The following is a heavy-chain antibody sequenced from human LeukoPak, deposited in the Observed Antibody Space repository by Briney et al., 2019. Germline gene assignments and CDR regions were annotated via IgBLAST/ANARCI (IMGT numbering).Heavy chain of an antibody. CDR2: ISGSGGST. CDR1: GFTFSSYA. CDR3: ARDTSRLKHGSGPEDY. D-gene: IGHD3-10*01. V-gene: IGHV3-23*01. J-gene: IGHJ4*02. Sequence: GGSLRLSCAASGFTFSSYAMSWVRQAPGKGLEWVSAISGSGGSTYYADSVKGRFTISRDNSKNTLYLQMNSLRAEDTAVYYCARDTSRLKHGSGPEDYWGQGTLVTVSS.